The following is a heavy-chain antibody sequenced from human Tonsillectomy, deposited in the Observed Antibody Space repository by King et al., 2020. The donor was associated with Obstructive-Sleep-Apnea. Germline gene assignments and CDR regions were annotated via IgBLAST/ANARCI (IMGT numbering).Heavy chain of an antibody. V-gene: IGHV2-5*02. CDR1: GCSLSTSGVG. J-gene: IGHJ4*02. CDR2: IYCDDVK. Sequence: TLKESGPTLVKHTQTLTLTCTFSGCSLSTSGVGVGWILQAPGKSLEWLALIYCDDVKSYSPTMNSRLNITKGTSEIQVVLTMTNMDPVDTATYYCAHRSSGGPSGFDYWGQGTLVTVSS. D-gene: IGHD6-19*01. CDR3: AHRSSGGPSGFDY.